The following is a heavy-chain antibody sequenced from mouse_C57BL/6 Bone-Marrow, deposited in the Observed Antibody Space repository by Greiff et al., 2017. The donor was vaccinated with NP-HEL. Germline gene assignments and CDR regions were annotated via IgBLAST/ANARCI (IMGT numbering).Heavy chain of an antibody. J-gene: IGHJ1*03. V-gene: IGHV1-31*01. D-gene: IGHD2-3*01. CDR1: GYSFTGYY. CDR2: IYPYNGVS. CDR3: AREGDGYSQWYFDV. Sequence: SGPELVKPGASVKISCKASGYSFTGYYMHWVKQSHGNILDWIGYIYPYNGVSSYNQKFKGKATLTVDKSSSTAYMELRSLTSEDSAVYYCAREGDGYSQWYFDVWGTGTTVTVSS.